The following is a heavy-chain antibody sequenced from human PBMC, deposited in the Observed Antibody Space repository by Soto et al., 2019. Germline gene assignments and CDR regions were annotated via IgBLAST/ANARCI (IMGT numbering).Heavy chain of an antibody. CDR1: EFTFSSYT. D-gene: IGHD2-8*01. Sequence: GGSLRLSCAASEFTFSSYTMSWVRQTPGKGLEWVSAISGSGGSSTYADSVKGRFTISRDNSMSTLYLQMNSLRLEDTAVYYCAIVGGWRTLPGYWRQRTPVIVSS. V-gene: IGHV3-23*01. CDR3: AIVGGWRTLPGY. CDR2: ISGSGGSS. J-gene: IGHJ4*02.